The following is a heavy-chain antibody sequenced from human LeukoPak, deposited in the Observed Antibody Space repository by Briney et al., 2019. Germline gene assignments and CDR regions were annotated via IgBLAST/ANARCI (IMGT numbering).Heavy chain of an antibody. CDR1: GFTFSNAW. J-gene: IGHJ4*02. D-gene: IGHD1-26*01. CDR2: ISSSGSNI. CDR3: ARDIKVGATKYYFDY. Sequence: GGSLRLSCAASGFTFSNAWMSWVRQAPGKGLEWVSYISSSGSNIYYADSVKGRFTISRDNAKNSLYLQMNSLRAEDTAVYYCARDIKVGATKYYFDYWGQGTLVTVSS. V-gene: IGHV3-11*04.